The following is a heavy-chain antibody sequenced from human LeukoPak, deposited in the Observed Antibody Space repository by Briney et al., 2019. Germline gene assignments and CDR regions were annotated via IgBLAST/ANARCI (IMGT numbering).Heavy chain of an antibody. CDR1: GYTFTGYY. CDR3: ARVIVGEYSSGWSTFDY. J-gene: IGHJ4*02. V-gene: IGHV1-2*02. Sequence: ASVKVSCKASGYTFTGYYMHWVRQAPGQGLEWMGWINPNSGGTNYAQKFQGRVTMTRDTSISTAYMELSRLRSDGTAVYYCARVIVGEYSSGWSTFDYWGQGTLVTVSS. D-gene: IGHD6-19*01. CDR2: INPNSGGT.